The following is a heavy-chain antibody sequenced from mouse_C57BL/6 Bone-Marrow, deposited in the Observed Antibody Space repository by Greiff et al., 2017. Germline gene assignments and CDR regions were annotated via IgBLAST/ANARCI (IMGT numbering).Heavy chain of an antibody. CDR3: DYGSSYPYWYFDV. V-gene: IGHV1-7*01. J-gene: IGHJ1*03. D-gene: IGHD1-1*01. CDR2: INPSSGYT. CDR1: GYTFTSYW. Sequence: VQLQESGAELAKTGASVKLSCKASGYTFTSYWMHWVKQRPGQGLEWIGYINPSSGYTKYNQKFKDKATLTADTSSSTAYMQLSSLTSEASAVYYGDYGSSYPYWYFDVWGTGTTVTVSS.